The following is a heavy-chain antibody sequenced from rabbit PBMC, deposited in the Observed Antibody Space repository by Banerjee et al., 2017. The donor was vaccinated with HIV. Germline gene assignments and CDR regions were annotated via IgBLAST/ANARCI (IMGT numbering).Heavy chain of an antibody. V-gene: IGHV1S45*01. CDR3: ARRVYGVDYFNL. CDR1: GFSFSSSYH. CDR2: IYAGSTGST. Sequence: QEQLVESGGGLVQPEGSLTLTCTASGFSFSSSYHMCWVHQAPGKGLEWIACIYAGSTGSTYYASWAKGRFTISKTSSTTVTLQMTSLTAADTATYFCARRVYGVDYFNLWGPGTLVTVS. D-gene: IGHD2-1*01. J-gene: IGHJ4*01.